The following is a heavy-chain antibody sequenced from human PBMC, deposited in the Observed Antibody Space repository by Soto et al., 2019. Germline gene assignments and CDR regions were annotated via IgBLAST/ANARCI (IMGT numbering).Heavy chain of an antibody. Sequence: ASAKVSCKASGYTFTSYAMHWVRQAPGQSLECMGCLNAGNGNTKSSQGFQGRVTITRDTAASTAYMERSSLRSEDAAVYYCARGKTSLAVVPSPSYYYGMGFWGQGTTVTVSS. CDR1: GYTFTSYA. D-gene: IGHD3-3*01. CDR3: ARGKTSLAVVPSPSYYYGMGF. V-gene: IGHV1-3*01. J-gene: IGHJ6*02. CDR2: LNAGNGNT.